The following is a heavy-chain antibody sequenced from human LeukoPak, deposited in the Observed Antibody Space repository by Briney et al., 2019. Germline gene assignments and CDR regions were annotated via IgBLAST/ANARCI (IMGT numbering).Heavy chain of an antibody. D-gene: IGHD3-10*01. J-gene: IGHJ4*02. CDR1: GFTFSSYG. CDR3: AKDSKLRGGRLYYFDY. Sequence: GGSLRLSCAASGFTFSSYGMHWVRQAPGKGLEWVAVISYDGSNKYYADSVKGRFTISRDNSKNTLYLQMNSLRAEDTAVYYCAKDSKLRGGRLYYFDYWGQGTLVTVSS. CDR2: ISYDGSNK. V-gene: IGHV3-30*18.